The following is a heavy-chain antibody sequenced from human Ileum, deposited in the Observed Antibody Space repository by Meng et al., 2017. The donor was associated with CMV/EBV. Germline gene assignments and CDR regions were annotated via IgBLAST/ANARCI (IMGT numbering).Heavy chain of an antibody. J-gene: IGHJ5*02. D-gene: IGHD3-10*01. CDR2: INHSGRT. Sequence: YDGSFIDYFWAWIRQPPGKGLEWIGEINHSGRTNYTASLKSRVTISVDTSKNQFSLKLSSVTAADTAVYYCARGQRITLVRGGRFDPWGQGTLVTVSS. CDR1: DGSFIDYF. V-gene: IGHV4-34*01. CDR3: ARGQRITLVRGGRFDP.